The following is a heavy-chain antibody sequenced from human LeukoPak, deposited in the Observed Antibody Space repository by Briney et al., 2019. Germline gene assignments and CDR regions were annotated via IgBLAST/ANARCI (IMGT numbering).Heavy chain of an antibody. CDR1: GYTFTSYA. CDR2: INTNTGSP. CDR3: ARVREHYDYVWGSYRYYFDY. Sequence: ASVTVSCTASGYTFTSYAMNWVRQAPGQGLEWMGWINTNTGSPTYAQGFTGRFVFSLDTSVSTAYLQISSLKAEDTAVYYCARVREHYDYVWGSYRYYFDYWGQGTLVTVSS. D-gene: IGHD3-16*02. J-gene: IGHJ4*02. V-gene: IGHV7-4-1*02.